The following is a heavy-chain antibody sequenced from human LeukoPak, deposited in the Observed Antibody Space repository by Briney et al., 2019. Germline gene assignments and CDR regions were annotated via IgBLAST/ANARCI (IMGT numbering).Heavy chain of an antibody. CDR1: GGSFSGYY. D-gene: IGHD2-21*01. J-gene: IGHJ3*02. CDR3: ARGIIVRGAFDI. CDR2: TNHSGST. V-gene: IGHV4-34*01. Sequence: PSETLSLTCAVYGGSFSGYYWSWIRQPPGKGLEWIGETNHSGSTNYNPSLKSRVTISVDTSKNQFSLKLSSVTAADTAVYYCARGIIVRGAFDIWGQGTMVTVSS.